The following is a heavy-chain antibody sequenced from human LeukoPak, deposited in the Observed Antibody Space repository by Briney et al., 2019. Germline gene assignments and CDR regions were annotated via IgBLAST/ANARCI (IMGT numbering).Heavy chain of an antibody. V-gene: IGHV3-23*01. CDR1: GFTFSSYA. CDR3: AGESSRGPSTYFDY. J-gene: IGHJ4*02. Sequence: PGGSLRLSCAASGFTFSSYAMSWVRQAPGKGLEWVSAISGSGGSTHYADSVKGRFTISRDNSKNTLYLQMNSLRAEDTAVYYCAGESSRGPSTYFDYWGQGTLVTVSS. CDR2: ISGSGGST. D-gene: IGHD3-16*02.